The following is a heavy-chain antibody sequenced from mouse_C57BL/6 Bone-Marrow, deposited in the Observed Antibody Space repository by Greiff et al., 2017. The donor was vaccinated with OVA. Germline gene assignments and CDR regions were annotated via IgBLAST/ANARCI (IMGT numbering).Heavy chain of an antibody. CDR2: LDPEDGET. J-gene: IGHJ2*01. D-gene: IGHD1-1*01. CDR3: ARGKGFITTVVDYFDY. V-gene: IGHV14-2*01. CDR1: GFNIKDYY. Sequence: EVKLLESGAELVKPGASVKLSCTASGFNIKDYYMHWVKQRTEQGLEWIGRLDPEDGETKYAPKFQGQGTITADTSSNTAYMQRSSLTSEDTAVYYCARGKGFITTVVDYFDYWGQGTTLTVSS.